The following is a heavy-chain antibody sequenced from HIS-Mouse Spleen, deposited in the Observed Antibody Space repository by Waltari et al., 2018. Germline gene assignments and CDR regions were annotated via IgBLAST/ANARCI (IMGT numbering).Heavy chain of an antibody. V-gene: IGHV3-30-3*01. CDR3: ARDQDAFDI. CDR1: GFTFSSYA. CDR2: ISYDGSNK. J-gene: IGHJ3*02. Sequence: QVQLVESGGGVVQPGRSLRLSCAASGFTFSSYAIHWVPQAPGKGLEWGAVISYDGSNKYYADSVKGRFTISRDNSKNTLYLQMNSLRAEDTAVYYCARDQDAFDIWGQGTMVTVSS.